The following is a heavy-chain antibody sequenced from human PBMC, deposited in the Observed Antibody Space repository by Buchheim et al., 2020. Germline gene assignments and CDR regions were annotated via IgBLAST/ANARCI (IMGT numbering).Heavy chain of an antibody. CDR2: IYFSGST. CDR1: GDSLSSGSYY. D-gene: IGHD3-22*01. V-gene: IGHV4-61*01. Sequence: QVQLRESGPGLVKPSETLSLTCTVSGDSLSSGSYYWSWIRQPPGKGLEWIGYIYFSGSTNYNPSLKSRVTISVDTSKNQFSLKVSSVTAADTAVYYCARAEYYFDESGYYGSRHWFAPWGRGTL. J-gene: IGHJ5*02. CDR3: ARAEYYFDESGYYGSRHWFAP.